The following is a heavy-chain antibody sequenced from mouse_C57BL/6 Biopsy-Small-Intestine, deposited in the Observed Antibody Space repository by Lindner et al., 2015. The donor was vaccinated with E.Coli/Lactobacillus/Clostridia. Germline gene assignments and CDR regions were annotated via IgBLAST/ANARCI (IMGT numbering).Heavy chain of an antibody. Sequence: VQLQESGPGTVKSSQSLSLTCTVTGYSITSGYDWHWIRHFPGNKLEWMGYISYSGSTNYNPSLKSRISITHDTSKNHFFLKLNSVTTEDTATYYCARGGYYYGSNSYYFDYWGQGTTLTVSS. CDR1: GYSITSGYD. J-gene: IGHJ2*01. CDR3: ARGGYYYGSNSYYFDY. D-gene: IGHD1-1*01. CDR2: ISYSGST. V-gene: IGHV3-1*01.